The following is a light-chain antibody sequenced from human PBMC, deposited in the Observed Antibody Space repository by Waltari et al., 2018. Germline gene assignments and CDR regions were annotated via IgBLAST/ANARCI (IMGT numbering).Light chain of an antibody. CDR3: QQSHSTPWT. CDR1: QSISSY. J-gene: IGKJ1*01. V-gene: IGKV1-39*01. CDR2: GAS. Sequence: DIPMTQSPSSLSASVGDRVTITCRAGQSISSYLNWYQQKPGKAPNLLIYGASSLQSGVSARFSGGGSGTDFTLTISSLQPEDFATYYCQQSHSTPWTFGPGTQV.